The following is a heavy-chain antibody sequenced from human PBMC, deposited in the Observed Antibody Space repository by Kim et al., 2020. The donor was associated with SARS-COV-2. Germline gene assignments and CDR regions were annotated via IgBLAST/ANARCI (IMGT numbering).Heavy chain of an antibody. Sequence: SVKGRFTISRDKSKSTLYLKMNSLRAEDTAVYYCAREGLDYGGNSGWFDPWGQGTLVTVSS. J-gene: IGHJ5*02. V-gene: IGHV3-30*07. CDR3: AREGLDYGGNSGWFDP. D-gene: IGHD4-17*01.